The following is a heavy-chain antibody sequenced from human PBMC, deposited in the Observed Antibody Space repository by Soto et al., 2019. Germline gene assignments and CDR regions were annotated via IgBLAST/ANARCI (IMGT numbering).Heavy chain of an antibody. Sequence: QVQLQESGPGLVKPSQTLSLTCTVSGGSISSGDYYWSWIRQPPGKGLEWIGYIFYGGSTYYNPSLKSRVTMSVDTSKNQFSRKLSSVTAADTAVYYCARAVRGSYYDYWGQGTLVTVSS. CDR1: GGSISSGDYY. D-gene: IGHD1-26*01. J-gene: IGHJ4*02. CDR3: ARAVRGSYYDY. V-gene: IGHV4-30-4*01. CDR2: IFYGGST.